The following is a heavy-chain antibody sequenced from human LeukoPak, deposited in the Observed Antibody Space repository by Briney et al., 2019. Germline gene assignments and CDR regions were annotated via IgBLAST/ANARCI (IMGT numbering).Heavy chain of an antibody. V-gene: IGHV4-4*02. J-gene: IGHJ4*02. CDR3: ARAGYDSSGYYYEAAHFDY. CDR2: IFHSGTT. Sequence: SETLSLTCAVSGGSISSSNWWSWVRQPPGKGLEWIGRIFHSGTTDYKTSLKGRVTISVDKSKNQFSLTLTSVTAADTAVYYCARAGYDSSGYYYEAAHFDYWGQGTLVTVSS. D-gene: IGHD3-22*01. CDR1: GGSISSSNW.